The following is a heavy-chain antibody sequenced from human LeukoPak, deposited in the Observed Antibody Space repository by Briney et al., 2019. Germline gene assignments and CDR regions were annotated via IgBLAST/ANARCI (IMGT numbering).Heavy chain of an antibody. V-gene: IGHV1-69*13. D-gene: IGHD4-17*01. CDR2: IIPIFGTA. CDR3: ARGATVTTWSYYYGMDV. J-gene: IGHJ6*02. CDR1: GGTFSSYA. Sequence: ASVKVSCKASGGTFSSYAISWVRQAPGQGLEWMGGIIPIFGTANYAQKFQGRVTITADESTSTAYMELSSLRSEDTAVYYCARGATVTTWSYYYGMDVWGQGTTVTVSS.